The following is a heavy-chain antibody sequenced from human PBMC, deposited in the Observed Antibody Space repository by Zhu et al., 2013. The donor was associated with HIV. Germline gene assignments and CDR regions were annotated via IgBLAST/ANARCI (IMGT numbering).Heavy chain of an antibody. Sequence: QVQLVQSGAEVKKPGASVKLSCKASGYTFTTYAIHWVRQAPGQGLEWMGWINAGNGKTKYSEKFQGRVTITRDTSASTAYMELSSLRAEDTAVYYCARVHTAMGTWGQGALVTVSS. CDR1: GYTFTTYA. V-gene: IGHV1-3*01. CDR2: INAGNGKT. D-gene: IGHD5-18*01. J-gene: IGHJ5*02. CDR3: ARVHTAMGT.